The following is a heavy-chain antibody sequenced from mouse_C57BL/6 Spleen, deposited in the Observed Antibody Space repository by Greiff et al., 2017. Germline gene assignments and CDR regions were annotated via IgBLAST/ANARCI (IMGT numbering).Heavy chain of an antibody. CDR3: ARSNYCYEEDYLGY. CDR2: IYPGDGGT. V-gene: IGHV1-80*01. D-gene: IGHD2-12*01. CDR1: GYAFSSYW. J-gene: IGHJ2*01. Sequence: QVQLQQSGAELVKPGASVKISCKASGYAFSSYWMNWVKQRPGKGLEWIGQIYPGDGGTNYNEKVKGKATLTADKASSTAYMQLSSLTSEDSAVYFCARSNYCYEEDYLGYRGQGTTLTVDS.